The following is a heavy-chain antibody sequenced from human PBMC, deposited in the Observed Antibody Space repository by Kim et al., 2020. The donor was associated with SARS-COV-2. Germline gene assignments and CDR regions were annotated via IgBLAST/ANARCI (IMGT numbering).Heavy chain of an antibody. CDR2: INPNSGGT. Sequence: ASVKVSCKASGYTFTGYYMHWVRQAPGQGLEWMGWINPNSGGTNYAQKFQGRVTMTRDTSISTAYMELSRLRSDDTAVYYCARGGPCSSTSCHHGPYYYYYYGMDVWGQGTTVTVSS. V-gene: IGHV1-2*02. J-gene: IGHJ6*02. D-gene: IGHD2-2*01. CDR1: GYTFTGYY. CDR3: ARGGPCSSTSCHHGPYYYYYYGMDV.